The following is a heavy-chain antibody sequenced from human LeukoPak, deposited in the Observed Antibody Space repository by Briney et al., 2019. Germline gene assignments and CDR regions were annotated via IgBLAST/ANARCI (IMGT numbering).Heavy chain of an antibody. CDR1: GGSIGSDY. CDR3: ARHGKEQWLEDPFDY. J-gene: IGHJ4*02. CDR2: IYYTGGT. D-gene: IGHD6-19*01. Sequence: SETLSLTCTVSGGSIGSDYWTWIRQPPGKGLEYIGYIYYTGGTNYNPSLKSRVTISVDTSKNQFSLKLSSVTAADTAVYYCARHGKEQWLEDPFDYWGQGTLVTVSS. V-gene: IGHV4-59*08.